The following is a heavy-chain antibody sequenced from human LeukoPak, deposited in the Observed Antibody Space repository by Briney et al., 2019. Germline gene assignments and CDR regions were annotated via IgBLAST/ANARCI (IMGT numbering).Heavy chain of an antibody. CDR3: AKDVSSSSAEYFQH. J-gene: IGHJ1*01. V-gene: IGHV3-21*04. Sequence: GGSLRLSCAASGFTLSSYSMNWVRQAPGKGLEWVSSISSSSSYTYYADSVKGRFTISRDNAKNSLYLQMNSLRAENTAVYYCAKDVSSSSAEYFQHWGQGTLVTVSS. CDR1: GFTLSSYS. D-gene: IGHD6-6*01. CDR2: ISSSSSYT.